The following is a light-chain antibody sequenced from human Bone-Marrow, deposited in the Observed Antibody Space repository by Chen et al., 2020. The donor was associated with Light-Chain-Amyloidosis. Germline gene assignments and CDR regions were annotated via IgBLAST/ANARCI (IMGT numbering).Light chain of an antibody. CDR2: EDD. V-gene: IGLV6-57*01. CDR1: SGRIATNY. CDR3: QSYQGSSQGV. J-gene: IGLJ3*02. Sequence: NFMLTQPHSVSESPGKTVLISCTPSSGRIATNYVQLYQQRPGSSPTTVIYEDDQRPSGVPERFSGSIDRSSNSASLTISGLKTEDEADYYCQSYQGSSQGVFGGGTKLTVL.